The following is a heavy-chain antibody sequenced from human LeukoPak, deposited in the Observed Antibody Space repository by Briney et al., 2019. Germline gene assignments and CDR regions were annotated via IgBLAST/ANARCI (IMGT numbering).Heavy chain of an antibody. D-gene: IGHD4-17*01. CDR3: ASVTLDDGWDY. CDR2: ISYDGSNK. J-gene: IGHJ4*02. V-gene: IGHV3-30*04. CDR1: GFTFSSYA. Sequence: GGSLRLSCAASGFTFSSYAMRWVRQAPGKGLEWVAVISYDGSNKYYADSVKGRFTISRDNSKNTLYLQMNSLRAEDTAVYYCASVTLDDGWDYWGQGTLVTVSS.